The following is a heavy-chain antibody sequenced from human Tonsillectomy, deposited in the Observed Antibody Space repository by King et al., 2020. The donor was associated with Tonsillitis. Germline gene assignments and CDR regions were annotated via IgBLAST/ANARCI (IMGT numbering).Heavy chain of an antibody. D-gene: IGHD2-2*01. CDR3: ARGEYPGQKLG. V-gene: IGHV4-34*01. J-gene: IGHJ4*02. CDR1: GGSFSGYY. CDR2: INHSGST. Sequence: VQLQQWGAGLLKPSETLSLTCAVYGGSFSGYYWSWSRQPPGKGLEWIGEINHSGSTNYNPSLKSRVTISVDTSKNQFSLKLSSVTAADTAVYYCARGEYPGQKLGWGQGTLVTVSS.